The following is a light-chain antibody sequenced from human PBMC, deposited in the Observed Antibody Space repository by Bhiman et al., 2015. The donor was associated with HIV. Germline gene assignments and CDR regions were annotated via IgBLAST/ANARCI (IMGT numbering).Light chain of an antibody. J-gene: IGLJ1*01. CDR3: SSLTSSITYV. CDR1: SHDVGGHDY. CDR2: HVT. V-gene: IGLV2-14*03. Sequence: QSALTQPASVSGSPGQSITISCTGSSHDVGGHDYVSWYQQHPGNAPKLLIYHVTRRPSGVSNRFSGSKSGNTASLTISGLQAEDEADYYCSSLTSSITYVFGTGTNVTVL.